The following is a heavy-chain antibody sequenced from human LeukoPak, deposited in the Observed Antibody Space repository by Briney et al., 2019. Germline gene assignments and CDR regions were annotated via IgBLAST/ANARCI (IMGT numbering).Heavy chain of an antibody. CDR3: AKDQAGGPTGVYFDY. CDR2: IRYDGSNK. CDR1: GFTFSSYG. D-gene: IGHD1-14*01. J-gene: IGHJ4*02. Sequence: GGSLRLSCAASGFTFSSYGMHWVRQAPGKGLEWVAFIRYDGSNKYYADSVKGRFTISRDNSKNTLYLQMTSLRAEDTAVYYCAKDQAGGPTGVYFDYWGQGTLVTVSS. V-gene: IGHV3-30*02.